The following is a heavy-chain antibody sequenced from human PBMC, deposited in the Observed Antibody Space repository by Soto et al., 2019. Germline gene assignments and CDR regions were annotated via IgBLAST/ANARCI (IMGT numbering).Heavy chain of an antibody. D-gene: IGHD3-10*01. J-gene: IGHJ4*02. Sequence: EVQLVESGGGLVQPGGSLRLSCAASGFTFSSYWMHWVRQAPGKGLVWVSRINSDGSSTSYADSVKGRFTISRDNAKNTLYLHMNSLRAEDTAVYYGARAGRPGFGYLPFDYWGQGTLVTVSS. V-gene: IGHV3-74*01. CDR1: GFTFSSYW. CDR3: ARAGRPGFGYLPFDY. CDR2: INSDGSST.